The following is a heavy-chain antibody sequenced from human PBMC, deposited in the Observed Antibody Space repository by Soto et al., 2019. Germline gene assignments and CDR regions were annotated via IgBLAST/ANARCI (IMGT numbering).Heavy chain of an antibody. Sequence: KTSETLSLTCTVSGASVSSASYYWSWIRQPPGKGLEWIGEVFHSGDTTYTPSLRSRVTISVDKSKNQFSLKLNSVTAADTAVYYCARLIYDSRLNYFYFDFWGQGALVTVSS. CDR2: VFHSGDT. J-gene: IGHJ4*02. CDR1: GASVSSASYY. D-gene: IGHD3-22*01. CDR3: ARLIYDSRLNYFYFDF. V-gene: IGHV4-61*01.